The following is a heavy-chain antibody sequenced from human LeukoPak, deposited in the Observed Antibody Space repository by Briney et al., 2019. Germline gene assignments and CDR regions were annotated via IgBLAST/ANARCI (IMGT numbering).Heavy chain of an antibody. V-gene: IGHV1-18*01. CDR3: ARDWGPGSGSYQIDY. J-gene: IGHJ4*02. CDR1: GYTFTSYG. Sequence: ASVKVSCKASGYTFTSYGISWVRQAPGQGLEWMGWISAYNGNTNYAQKLQGRVTMTTDTSTSTAHMELRSLRSDDTAVYYCARDWGPGSGSYQIDYWGQGTLVTVSS. D-gene: IGHD3-10*01. CDR2: ISAYNGNT.